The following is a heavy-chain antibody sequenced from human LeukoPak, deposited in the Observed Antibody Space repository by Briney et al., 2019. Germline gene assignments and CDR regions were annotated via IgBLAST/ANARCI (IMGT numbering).Heavy chain of an antibody. CDR1: GFTFDDYA. V-gene: IGHV3-9*01. Sequence: GGSLGLSCAASGFTFDDYAMHWVRQAPGKGLEWVSGISWNSGSIGYADSVKGRFTISRDNAKNSLYLQMNSLRAEDTALYYCAKTVDYYDSSGYYSFDYWGQGTLVTVSS. D-gene: IGHD3-22*01. CDR2: ISWNSGSI. J-gene: IGHJ4*02. CDR3: AKTVDYYDSSGYYSFDY.